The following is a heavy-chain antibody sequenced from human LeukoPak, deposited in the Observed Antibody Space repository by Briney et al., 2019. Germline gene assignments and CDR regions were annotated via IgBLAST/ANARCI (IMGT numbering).Heavy chain of an antibody. CDR2: ISGSGGST. J-gene: IGHJ4*02. V-gene: IGHV3-23*01. CDR3: AKATTVTTNLYDY. CDR1: GFTFSSYA. Sequence: QTGGSLRLSCAASGFTFSSYAMSWVRQAPGKGLEWVSAISGSGGSTYYADSVKGRFTISRDNSKNTLYLQMNSLRAEDTAVYYCAKATTVTTNLYDYWGQGTLVTVSS. D-gene: IGHD4-17*01.